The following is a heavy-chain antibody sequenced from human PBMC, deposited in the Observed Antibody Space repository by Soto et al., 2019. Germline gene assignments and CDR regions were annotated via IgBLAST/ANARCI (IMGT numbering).Heavy chain of an antibody. CDR2: IIPILVTA. Sequence: QVQLVQSGAEVKKPGSSVKVSCKASGGTFSSDTISWVRQAPGQGLEWMGGIIPILVTANYAQKFQGRVTIPADKSTSTAYMQMSSLTSEDTAIYWCARSSVGSVYWGQGTLVTVSS. J-gene: IGHJ4*02. CDR1: GGTFSSDT. V-gene: IGHV1-69*08. CDR3: ARSSVGSVY. D-gene: IGHD1-1*01.